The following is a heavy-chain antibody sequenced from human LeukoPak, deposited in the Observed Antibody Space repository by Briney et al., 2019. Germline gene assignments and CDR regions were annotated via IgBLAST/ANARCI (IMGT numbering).Heavy chain of an antibody. CDR2: ISYDGSNK. Sequence: PGGSLRLSCAASGFTFSSYGMHWVRQAPGKGLEWVAVISYDGSNKYYADSVKGRFTISRDNSKNTLYLQMNSLRAEDTAVYYCAKDAGGSYYLYYFDYWGQGTLVTVSS. CDR1: GFTFSSYG. J-gene: IGHJ4*02. CDR3: AKDAGGSYYLYYFDY. D-gene: IGHD1-26*01. V-gene: IGHV3-30*18.